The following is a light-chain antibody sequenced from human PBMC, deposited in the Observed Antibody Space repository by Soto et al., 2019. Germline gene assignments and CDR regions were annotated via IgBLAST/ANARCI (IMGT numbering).Light chain of an antibody. CDR1: QSISDW. Sequence: DIQMAQSPSTLPASVGDRVAMSCRASQSISDWLAWFQLKPGKAPKLLIYDASSLESGVPSGFSGSGSGTEFTLTISSLQPDDFATYYCQQYNNYSTFGQGTKVDI. CDR2: DAS. CDR3: QQYNNYST. J-gene: IGKJ1*01. V-gene: IGKV1-5*01.